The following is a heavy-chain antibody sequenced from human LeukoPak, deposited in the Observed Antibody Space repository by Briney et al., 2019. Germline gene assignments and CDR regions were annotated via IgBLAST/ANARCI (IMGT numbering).Heavy chain of an antibody. V-gene: IGHV1-2*02. CDR1: GYTFTDYY. J-gene: IGHJ4*02. D-gene: IGHD5/OR15-5a*01. CDR3: ARFDQVSEMAGGY. Sequence: ASVKVSCKASGYTFTDYYMHWVRQAPGQGLEWTGWINPRSGGTNYAQKFQGRVTMTRDTSISAAYMDLSRLISDDTAVYYCARFDQVSEMAGGYWGQGTLVTVSS. CDR2: INPRSGGT.